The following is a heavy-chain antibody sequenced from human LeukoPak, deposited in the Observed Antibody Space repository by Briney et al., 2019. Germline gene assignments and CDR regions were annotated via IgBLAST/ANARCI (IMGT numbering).Heavy chain of an antibody. CDR3: AKEVFGVVIIGIDY. D-gene: IGHD3-3*01. J-gene: IGHJ4*02. CDR1: GFTFSSYA. Sequence: GGSLRLSCAASGFTFSSYAMHWVRQAPGKGLEWVAVISYDGSNKYYADSVKGRFTISRDNSKNTLYLQNSLRAEDTAVYYCAKEVFGVVIIGIDYWGQGTLVTVSS. CDR2: ISYDGSNK. V-gene: IGHV3-30*04.